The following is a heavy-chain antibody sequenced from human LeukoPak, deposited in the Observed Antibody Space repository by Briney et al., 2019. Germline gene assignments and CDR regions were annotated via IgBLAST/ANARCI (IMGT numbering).Heavy chain of an antibody. CDR2: IYYSGST. CDR1: GGSISSSSYY. V-gene: IGHV4-39*01. D-gene: IGHD6-19*01. J-gene: IGHJ3*02. CDR3: ARHLRTQRTYRSGWTDDAFDI. Sequence: SETLSLTCTVSGGSISSSSYYWGWIRQSPGKGLEWIGSIYYSGSTYYNPSLKSRVTISVDTSKNQFSLKLSSVTAADTAVYYCARHLRTQRTYRSGWTDDAFDIWGQGTMVTVSS.